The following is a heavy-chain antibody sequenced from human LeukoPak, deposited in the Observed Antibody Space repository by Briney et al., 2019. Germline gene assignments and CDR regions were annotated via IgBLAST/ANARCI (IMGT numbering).Heavy chain of an antibody. CDR1: GGTFSSYA. J-gene: IGHJ4*02. Sequence: GASVKVSCKASGGTFSSYAISWVRRAPGQGLEWMGGIIPIFGTANYAQKFQGRVTITADESTSTAYMELSSLRSEDTAVYYCATPLDYYDSSGYHQGGDWGQGTLVTVSS. D-gene: IGHD3-22*01. CDR3: ATPLDYYDSSGYHQGGD. CDR2: IIPIFGTA. V-gene: IGHV1-69*13.